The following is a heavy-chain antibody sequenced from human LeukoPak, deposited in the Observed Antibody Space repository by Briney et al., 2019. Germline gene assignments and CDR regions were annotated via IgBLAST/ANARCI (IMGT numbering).Heavy chain of an antibody. CDR1: GFTFSNYG. CDR2: ISYDGSDK. D-gene: IGHD6-19*01. Sequence: GESLRLSCAASGFTFSNYGMHWVRQAPGKGLEWVAVISYDGSDKYNADFVKGRFTISRDNSKNTLYLQMSSLRTEDTAVYYCATTLGSGWKFDYWGQGTLVTVSS. V-gene: IGHV3-30*03. CDR3: ATTLGSGWKFDY. J-gene: IGHJ4*02.